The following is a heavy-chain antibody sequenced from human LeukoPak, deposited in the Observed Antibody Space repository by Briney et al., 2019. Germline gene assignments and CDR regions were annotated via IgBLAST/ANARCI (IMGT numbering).Heavy chain of an antibody. CDR2: IYPNSGGT. J-gene: IGHJ4*02. D-gene: IGHD2-21*01. CDR3: ARVGHIVVVSFDY. V-gene: IGHV1-2*02. Sequence: GASVKVSCKASGYTFTGYYMHWVRQAPGQGLEWMGWIYPNSGGTNYAQKFQGRVTVTRDTSISTAYMELRSLRSDDTAVYYCARVGHIVVVSFDYWGQGTLVTVSS. CDR1: GYTFTGYY.